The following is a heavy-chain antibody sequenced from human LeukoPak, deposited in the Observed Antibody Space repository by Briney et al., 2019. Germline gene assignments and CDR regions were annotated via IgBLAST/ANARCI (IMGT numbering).Heavy chain of an antibody. CDR3: ARVLSGYDSYYYYYYGMDV. Sequence: SETLSLTCTVSGGSISSYYWSWIRQPPGKGLEWIGYIYYSGSTNYNPSLTSRVTISVDTSKNQFSLKLSSVTAADTAVYYCARVLSGYDSYYYYYYGMDVWGQGTTVTVSS. J-gene: IGHJ6*02. CDR2: IYYSGST. V-gene: IGHV4-59*01. D-gene: IGHD5-12*01. CDR1: GGSISSYY.